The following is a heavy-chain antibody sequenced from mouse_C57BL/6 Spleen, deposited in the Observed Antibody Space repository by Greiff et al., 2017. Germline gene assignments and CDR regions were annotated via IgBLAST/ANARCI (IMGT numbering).Heavy chain of an antibody. CDR1: GYAFSSYW. J-gene: IGHJ3*01. D-gene: IGHD2-1*01. CDR3: ARDGKEDAWFAY. CDR2: IYPGDGDT. Sequence: QVQLQQSGAELVKPGASVKISCKASGYAFSSYWMNWVKQRPGKGLEWIGQIYPGDGDTNYNGKFKGKATLTADKSSSTAYMQLSSLTSEDSAVYFCARDGKEDAWFAYWGQGTLVTVSA. V-gene: IGHV1-80*01.